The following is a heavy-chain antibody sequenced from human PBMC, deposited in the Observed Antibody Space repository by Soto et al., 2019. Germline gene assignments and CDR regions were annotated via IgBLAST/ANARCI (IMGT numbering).Heavy chain of an antibody. J-gene: IGHJ4*02. D-gene: IGHD1-7*01. CDR1: GYTFTSYA. Sequence: ASVKVSCKASGYTFTSYAMQWVRQAPGQRLEWMGWINAGNGNTKYSQKFQGRVTITRDTSASTAYMELSSLRSEDTAVYYCATMGTPATGLFYFDNWGQGTLVTVSS. CDR3: ATMGTPATGLFYFDN. CDR2: INAGNGNT. V-gene: IGHV1-3*01.